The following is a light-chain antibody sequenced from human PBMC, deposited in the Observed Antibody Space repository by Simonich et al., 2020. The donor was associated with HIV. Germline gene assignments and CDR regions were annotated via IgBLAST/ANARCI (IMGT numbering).Light chain of an antibody. Sequence: DIVMTQSPDSLAVSLGERATIDCKSSQSLLYSSNNKNYLAWYQQKPGQPPKLLIYWASTRQSGVPDRFSGSGSGTDFTLTISNLQAEDVAVYYCQQYYSTPPAFGGGTKVEIK. J-gene: IGKJ4*01. CDR1: QSLLYSSNNKNY. CDR3: QQYYSTPPA. V-gene: IGKV4-1*01. CDR2: WAS.